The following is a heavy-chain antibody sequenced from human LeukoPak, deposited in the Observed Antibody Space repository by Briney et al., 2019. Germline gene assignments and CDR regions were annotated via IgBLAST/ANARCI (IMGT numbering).Heavy chain of an antibody. Sequence: SETLSLTCTVSGGSFNSYYWSWIRQPAGKGLEWIGRIYTSGSTNFNTSLKSRVTMSVDTSKKQFSLKLSSVTAADTAVYYCARTISTWTHFDYWGQGTLVTVSS. V-gene: IGHV4-4*07. CDR1: GGSFNSYY. CDR3: ARTISTWTHFDY. D-gene: IGHD3-3*01. CDR2: IYTSGST. J-gene: IGHJ4*02.